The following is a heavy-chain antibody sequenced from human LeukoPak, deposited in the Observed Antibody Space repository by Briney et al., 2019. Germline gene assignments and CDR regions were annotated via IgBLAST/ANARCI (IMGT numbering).Heavy chain of an antibody. J-gene: IGHJ5*02. D-gene: IGHD5-18*01. Sequence: GASVKVSCKASGYTFTGYYMHWVRQAPGQGLEWMGWINPNSGGTNYAQKFQGRVTMTRDTSISTAYMELSRLRSDDTAVYYCALDTAMSKAHNWFDPWGQGTLVTVSS. CDR2: INPNSGGT. CDR3: ALDTAMSKAHNWFDP. V-gene: IGHV1-2*02. CDR1: GYTFTGYY.